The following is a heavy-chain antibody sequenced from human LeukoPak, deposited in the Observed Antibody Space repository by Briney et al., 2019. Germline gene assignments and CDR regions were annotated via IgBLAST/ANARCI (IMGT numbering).Heavy chain of an antibody. CDR3: ARDPRLDY. J-gene: IGHJ4*02. V-gene: IGHV4-34*01. Sequence: SETLSLTCAVYGGSFSGYYGSWIRHPPGKGLEWIGEIHHSRSTNYTPSLKSRITISVDTSKNQFSLKLSSVTAADTAVYYCARDPRLDYWGQGTLVTVSS. CDR1: GGSFSGYY. CDR2: IHHSRST.